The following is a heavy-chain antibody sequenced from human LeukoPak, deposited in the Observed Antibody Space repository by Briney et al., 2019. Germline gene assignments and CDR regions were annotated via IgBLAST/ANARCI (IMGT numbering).Heavy chain of an antibody. Sequence: GRSLRLSCAASGFTFSSYAIHWVRQAPGKGLEWVAVIWYDGSNKYYADSVKGRFTISRDNSKNTLYLQMNSLRAEDTAVYYCARDLGHTSGLDYWGQGTLVTVSS. CDR3: ARDLGHTSGLDY. CDR1: GFTFSSYA. J-gene: IGHJ4*02. D-gene: IGHD3-10*01. V-gene: IGHV3-33*08. CDR2: IWYDGSNK.